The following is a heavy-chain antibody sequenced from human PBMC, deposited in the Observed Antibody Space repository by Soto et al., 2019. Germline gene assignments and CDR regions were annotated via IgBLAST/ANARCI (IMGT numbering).Heavy chain of an antibody. V-gene: IGHV1-69*06. D-gene: IGHD2-15*01. Sequence: ASVKVSCKASGGTFSSYAISWVRQAPGQGLEWMGGIIPIFGTANYAQKFQGRVTITADKSTSTAYMELSSLRSEDTAVYYCASWVLGWHAFDIWGQGKMVTVSS. CDR1: GGTFSSYA. CDR2: IIPIFGTA. CDR3: ASWVLGWHAFDI. J-gene: IGHJ3*02.